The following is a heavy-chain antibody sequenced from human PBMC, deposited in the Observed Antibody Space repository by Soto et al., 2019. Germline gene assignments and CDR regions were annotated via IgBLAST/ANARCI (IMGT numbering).Heavy chain of an antibody. CDR2: INPNSGGT. J-gene: IGHJ6*02. CDR3: AREADYGSGRFYYYYGMDV. Sequence: ASVKVSCKASGYTFTGYYIHWVRQAPGQGLEWMGWINPNSGGTNYAQKFQGWVTMTRDTSISTAYMELSRLRSDDTAVYYCAREADYGSGRFYYYYGMDVWGQGTTVTVSS. CDR1: GYTFTGYY. D-gene: IGHD3-10*01. V-gene: IGHV1-2*04.